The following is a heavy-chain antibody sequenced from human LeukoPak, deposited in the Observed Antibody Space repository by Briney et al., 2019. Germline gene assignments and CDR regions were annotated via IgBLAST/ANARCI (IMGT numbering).Heavy chain of an antibody. CDR3: ARGLYDSGRTEFDY. CDR1: GFTFSSYE. J-gene: IGHJ4*02. D-gene: IGHD5-12*01. CDR2: IDSSGSTI. Sequence: GGSLRLSCAASGFTFSSYEMNWVRQAPGKGLEWVSYIDSSGSTIHYADSVKGRFTISRDNAKNSLYLQMNSLRAEDTAVYYCARGLYDSGRTEFDYWGQGTLVTVSS. V-gene: IGHV3-48*03.